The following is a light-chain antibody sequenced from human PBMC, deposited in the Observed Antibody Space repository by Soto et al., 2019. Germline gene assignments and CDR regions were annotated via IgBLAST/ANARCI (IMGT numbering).Light chain of an antibody. Sequence: DIQMTQSPSSVSASVGDRVTITCRASQGLSSWLAWYQQKPGKAPKLLIYGASNLQSGVPSRFSGSVSGTDFTLTISSLQSEDFATYYCQQACTFPWTFGQGTKVENK. J-gene: IGKJ1*01. V-gene: IGKV1-12*01. CDR1: QGLSSW. CDR3: QQACTFPWT. CDR2: GAS.